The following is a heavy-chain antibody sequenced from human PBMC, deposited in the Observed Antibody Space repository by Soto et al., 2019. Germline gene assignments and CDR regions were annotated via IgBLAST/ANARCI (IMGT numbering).Heavy chain of an antibody. CDR1: GFTFSSYA. Sequence: QVQLVESGGGVVQPGRSLRLSCAASGFTFSSYAMHWVRQAPGKGLEWVAVISYDGSNKYYADSVKGRFTISRDNSKNTLYLQMNRLRAEDTAVYYCARDNVVVVPAADRYYYYGMDVWGQGTTVTVSS. CDR2: ISYDGSNK. J-gene: IGHJ6*02. D-gene: IGHD2-2*01. V-gene: IGHV3-30-3*01. CDR3: ARDNVVVVPAADRYYYYGMDV.